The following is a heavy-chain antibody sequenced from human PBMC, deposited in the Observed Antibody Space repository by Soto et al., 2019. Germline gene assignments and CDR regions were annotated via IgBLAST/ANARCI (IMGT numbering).Heavy chain of an antibody. J-gene: IGHJ5*02. CDR1: GFTFSSYA. CDR3: AKDRWQQLVPLNWFDP. CDR2: ISGSGGST. V-gene: IGHV3-23*01. D-gene: IGHD6-13*01. Sequence: GGSLRLSCAASGFTFSSYAMSWVRQAPGKGLEWVSAISGSGGSTYYADSVRGRFTISRDNSKNTLYQQMNSQRAEDTAVYCGAKDRWQQLVPLNWFDPWGQGTLVTVSS.